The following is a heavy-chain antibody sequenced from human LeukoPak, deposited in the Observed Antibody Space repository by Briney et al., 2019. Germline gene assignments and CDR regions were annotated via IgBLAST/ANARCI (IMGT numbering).Heavy chain of an antibody. CDR3: ARDRGKDYFGD. J-gene: IGHJ4*02. Sequence: HPGTSLRLSCVTSGLTFTNHGFHWLRQAAGKGLEWVAFVRNDGFDTYHSNSVRGRFSISRDDSRNTVYLQMNSLTAEDTALYYCARDRGKDYFGDWGQGTQVTVSS. CDR1: GLTFTNHG. D-gene: IGHD4-23*01. V-gene: IGHV3-33*01. CDR2: VRNDGFDT.